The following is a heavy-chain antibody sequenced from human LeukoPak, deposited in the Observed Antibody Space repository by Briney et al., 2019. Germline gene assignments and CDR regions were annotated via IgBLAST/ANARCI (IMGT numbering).Heavy chain of an antibody. J-gene: IGHJ5*02. CDR3: ARDRLVTMVRAARFYP. CDR2: MNPNSGKT. Sequence: ASVKVSCKASGYTFTSYDINWVRQAPGQGLEWMGWMNPNSGKTGYAQKFQGRVTMTRDTSISTAYMELSRLRSDDTAVYCCARDRLVTMVRAARFYPWGEGTLVTVSS. D-gene: IGHD3-10*01. CDR1: GYTFTSYD. V-gene: IGHV1-8*01.